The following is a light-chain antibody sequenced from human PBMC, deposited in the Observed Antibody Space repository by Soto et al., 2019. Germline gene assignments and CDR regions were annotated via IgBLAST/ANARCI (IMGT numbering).Light chain of an antibody. V-gene: IGKV4-1*01. CDR2: WAS. Sequence: DIVLTQSPDSLGVSLGERATINCKSSQSILFSSNSKNFLAWYQQKPGQPPKLLIYWASTRESGVPDRFSGSGSGTDFTLTISSLQAEDVAVYYCQQYYSPPLTFGGGTKVEIK. CDR1: QSILFSSNSKNF. CDR3: QQYYSPPLT. J-gene: IGKJ4*01.